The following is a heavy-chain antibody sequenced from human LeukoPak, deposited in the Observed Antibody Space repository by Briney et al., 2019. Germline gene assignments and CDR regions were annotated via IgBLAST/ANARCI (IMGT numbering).Heavy chain of an antibody. Sequence: SETLSLTCSVSGYSISSGYYWGWIRQPPGKGLEWIGSIYQSGTTSYNPSLKSRVTISVDTSKNQFSLKLSSVTAADTAVYYCAREGNYDILTGLDAFDIWGQGTMVTVSS. J-gene: IGHJ3*02. CDR2: IYQSGTT. CDR1: GYSISSGYY. D-gene: IGHD3-9*01. V-gene: IGHV4-38-2*02. CDR3: AREGNYDILTGLDAFDI.